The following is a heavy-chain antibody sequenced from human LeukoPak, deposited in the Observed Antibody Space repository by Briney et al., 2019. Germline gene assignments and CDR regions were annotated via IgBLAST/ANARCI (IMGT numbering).Heavy chain of an antibody. CDR2: ISWNSGSI. CDR1: GFTFDDYA. V-gene: IGHV3-9*01. Sequence: PGRSLRLSCAASGFTFDDYAMHWVRQAPGKGLEWVSGISWNSGSIGYADSVKGRFTISRDNAKNSLYLQMNSLRAQDTALYYCAKGYYYYYMDVWGKGTTVTVSS. J-gene: IGHJ6*03. CDR3: AKGYYYYYMDV.